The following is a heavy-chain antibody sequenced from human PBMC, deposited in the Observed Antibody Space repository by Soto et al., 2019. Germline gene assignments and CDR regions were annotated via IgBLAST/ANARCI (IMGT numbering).Heavy chain of an antibody. CDR3: ARDLPAGGWPHDACDI. D-gene: IGHD6-19*01. CDR2: ISSSSSYI. CDR1: GFTFSSYS. J-gene: IGHJ3*02. V-gene: IGHV3-21*01. Sequence: EVQLVESGGGLVKPGGSLRLSCAASGFTFSSYSMNWVRQAPGKGLEWVSSISSSSSYIYYADSVKGRFTISRDNAKNSLYLQINSLRAGNTAVYYCARDLPAGGWPHDACDIWGQGTMVTVSS.